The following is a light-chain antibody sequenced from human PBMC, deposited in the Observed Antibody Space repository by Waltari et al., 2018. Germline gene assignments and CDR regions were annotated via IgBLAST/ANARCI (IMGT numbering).Light chain of an antibody. Sequence: EIVMTQSPATLSVSPGERATLSCRASQSVSNNLAWYQQKPGQAPRLLIYGASTRATGIPARFSGSGSGTEFTVTISSLQSEDFAVYYCQQYNNWPRTFGQGTKVEIK. CDR2: GAS. V-gene: IGKV3-15*01. J-gene: IGKJ1*01. CDR3: QQYNNWPRT. CDR1: QSVSNN.